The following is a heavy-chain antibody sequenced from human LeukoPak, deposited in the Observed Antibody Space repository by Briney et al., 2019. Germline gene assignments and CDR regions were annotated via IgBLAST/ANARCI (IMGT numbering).Heavy chain of an antibody. CDR3: ASLTTADAFDI. Sequence: SETLSLICTVSGGSISSSSYYWGWIRQPPGKGLEWIGRIYTSGSTNYNPSLKSRVTMSVDTSKNKFSLKLSSVTAADTAVYYCASLTTADAFDIWGQGTMVTVSS. V-gene: IGHV4-39*07. J-gene: IGHJ3*02. D-gene: IGHD3-22*01. CDR2: IYTSGST. CDR1: GGSISSSSYY.